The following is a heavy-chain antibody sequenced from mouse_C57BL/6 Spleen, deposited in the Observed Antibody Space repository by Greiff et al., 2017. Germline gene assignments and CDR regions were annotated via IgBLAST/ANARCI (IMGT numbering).Heavy chain of an antibody. CDR2: ISSGGDYI. CDR3: TRESDGYPWFAY. D-gene: IGHD2-3*01. V-gene: IGHV5-9-1*02. Sequence: VQLKESGEGLVKPGGSLKLSCAASGFTFSSYAMSWVRQTPEKRLEWVAYISSGGDYIYYADTVKGRFTISRDNARNTLYLQMSSLKSEDTAMYYCTRESDGYPWFAYWGQGTLVTVSA. J-gene: IGHJ3*01. CDR1: GFTFSSYA.